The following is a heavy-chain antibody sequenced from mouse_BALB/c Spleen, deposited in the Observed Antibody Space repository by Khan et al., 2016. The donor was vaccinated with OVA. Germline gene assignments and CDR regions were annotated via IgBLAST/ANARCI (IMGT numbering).Heavy chain of an antibody. CDR2: IDPSTGST. CDR3: ARRGLYCIFAY. Sequence: VQLQQSGAELAKPGASVKMSCKASGYTFTTYWMHWVKQRPGKGLEWIGYIDPSTGSTEYNQKFKDKATLNTENSSSTAYMQMRSLTSEDSAVYYCARRGLYCIFAYWGQGTLGTVSA. D-gene: IGHD2-12*01. CDR1: GYTFTTYW. V-gene: IGHV1-7*01. J-gene: IGHJ3*01.